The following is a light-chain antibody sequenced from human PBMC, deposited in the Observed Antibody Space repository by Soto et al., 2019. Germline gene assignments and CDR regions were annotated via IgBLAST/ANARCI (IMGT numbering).Light chain of an antibody. CDR1: QGISNF. Sequence: DIQMTQSPSSLSASVGDRVTITCRASQGISNFVAWYQQKPGKAPKLLIYAASTLQSGVPSRFSGSGSGTDFPPTINSLQPEDVATYSCQQNSSVPVFGPGTKVEIK. J-gene: IGKJ3*01. V-gene: IGKV1-27*01. CDR2: AAS. CDR3: QQNSSVPV.